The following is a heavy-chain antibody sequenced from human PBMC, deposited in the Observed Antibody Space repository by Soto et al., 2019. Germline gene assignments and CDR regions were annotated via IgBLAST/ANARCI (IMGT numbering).Heavy chain of an antibody. D-gene: IGHD6-6*01. CDR2: ISGSDDST. CDR1: GFTFSTYA. CDR3: AKRSSSSTFDY. J-gene: IGHJ4*02. V-gene: IGHV3-23*01. Sequence: GGSLRLSCAASGFTFSTYAMAWVRQAPGKGLEWVSVISGSDDSTYYADSVKGRFTISRDNSKNTLYLQMNSLRAEDTAVYYCAKRSSSSTFDYWGQGTLVTVSS.